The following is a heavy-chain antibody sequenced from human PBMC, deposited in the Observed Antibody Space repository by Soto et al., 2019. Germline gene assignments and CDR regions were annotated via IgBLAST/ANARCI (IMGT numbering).Heavy chain of an antibody. V-gene: IGHV3-30-3*01. CDR2: ISHDGSYI. J-gene: IGHJ4*02. D-gene: IGHD5-12*01. Sequence: GGSLRLSCAASGFTFSSYAMHWVRQAPGKGLEWVAVISHDGSYIYYADSVKGRFTISRDNSKNTLYLQMNSLRAEDTAVYYCAKDLGDGYNHNYFDYWGQGPLVTVSS. CDR3: AKDLGDGYNHNYFDY. CDR1: GFTFSSYA.